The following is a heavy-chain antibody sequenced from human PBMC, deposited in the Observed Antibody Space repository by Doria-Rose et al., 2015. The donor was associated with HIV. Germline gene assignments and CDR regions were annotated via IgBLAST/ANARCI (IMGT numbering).Heavy chain of an antibody. CDR1: SSNW. Sequence: SSNWRSWVRQPPGKGLEWIGEIYHSGSTNYNPSLKSRVTISVDKSRNQFSLKVSSVTAADTAVYYCARVPSYSSGWFPFAGGWGQGTLVTVSS. V-gene: IGHV4-4*02. J-gene: IGHJ4*02. CDR2: IYHSGST. CDR3: ARVPSYSSGWFPFAGG. D-gene: IGHD6-19*01.